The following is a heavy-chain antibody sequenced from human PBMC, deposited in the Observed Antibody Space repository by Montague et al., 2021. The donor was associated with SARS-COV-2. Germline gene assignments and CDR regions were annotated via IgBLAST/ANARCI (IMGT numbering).Heavy chain of an antibody. CDR1: GGSISTYY. CDR3: ARLPYDNSYGMDV. V-gene: IGHV4-59*01. D-gene: IGHD3-9*01. J-gene: IGHJ6*02. Sequence: SETLSLTCTVSGGSISTYYWNWIRQFPGKGLEWIGYIGYSGSTNYNPSLQSRVIISVDRDKIQFSLKLNSVTAADTAIYYCARLPYDNSYGMDVWGQGTTVTVSS. CDR2: IGYSGST.